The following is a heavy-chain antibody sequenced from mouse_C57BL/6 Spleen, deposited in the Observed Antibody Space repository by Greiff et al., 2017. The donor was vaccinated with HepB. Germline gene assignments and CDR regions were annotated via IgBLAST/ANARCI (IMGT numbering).Heavy chain of an antibody. CDR2: IDPEDGDT. V-gene: IGHV14-1*01. J-gene: IGHJ4*01. CDR1: GFNIKDYY. CDR3: TTDTTDYYAMDY. Sequence: VQLQHSGAELVRPGASVKLSCTASGFNIKDYYMHWVKQRPEQGLEWIGRIDPEDGDTEYAPKFQGKATMTADTSSNTAYLQLSSLTSEDTAVYYCTTDTTDYYAMDYWGQGTSVTVSS. D-gene: IGHD1-1*01.